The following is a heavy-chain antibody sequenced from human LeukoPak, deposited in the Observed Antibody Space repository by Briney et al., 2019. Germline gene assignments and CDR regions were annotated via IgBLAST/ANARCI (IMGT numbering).Heavy chain of an antibody. V-gene: IGHV3-23*01. Sequence: GGSLRLSCAASGFTFSSYAMSWVRQAPGKGLEWVSGISGSGGSTYYADSVKGRFTISRDNAKNSLYLQMNSLRAEDTAVYYCARRRLSSSWYPDYFDYWGQGTLVTVSS. CDR1: GFTFSSYA. D-gene: IGHD6-13*01. CDR2: ISGSGGST. J-gene: IGHJ4*02. CDR3: ARRRLSSSWYPDYFDY.